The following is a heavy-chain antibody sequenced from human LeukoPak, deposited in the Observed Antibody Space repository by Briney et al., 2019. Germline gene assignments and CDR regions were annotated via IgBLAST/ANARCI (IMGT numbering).Heavy chain of an antibody. Sequence: SGPTLVKPTQTLTLTCTFSGFSLSTSGVGVGRIRQPPGKALEWLALIYWDDDKRYSPSLKSRLTITKDTSKNQVVLTMTNMDPVDTATYYCAHIVDTAMVMDYWGQGTLVTVSS. CDR1: GFSLSTSGVG. CDR3: AHIVDTAMVMDY. D-gene: IGHD5-18*01. V-gene: IGHV2-5*02. CDR2: IYWDDDK. J-gene: IGHJ4*02.